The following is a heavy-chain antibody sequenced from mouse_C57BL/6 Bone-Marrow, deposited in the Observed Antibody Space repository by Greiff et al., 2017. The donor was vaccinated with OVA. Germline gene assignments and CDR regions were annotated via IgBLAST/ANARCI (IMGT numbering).Heavy chain of an antibody. V-gene: IGHV1-69*01. Sequence: QVQLQQPGAELVMPGASVKLSCKASGYTFTSYWMHWVKQRPGQGLDWIGEIDPSDSYTNYNQKFKGKSTATVDKSSSTAYMQLSSLTSEDSAVYYCARGKLWDPSFAYWGQGTLVTVSA. CDR2: IDPSDSYT. D-gene: IGHD4-1*01. J-gene: IGHJ3*01. CDR1: GYTFTSYW. CDR3: ARGKLWDPSFAY.